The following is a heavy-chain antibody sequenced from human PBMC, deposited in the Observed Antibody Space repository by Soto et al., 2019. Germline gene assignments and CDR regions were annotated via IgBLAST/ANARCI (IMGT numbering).Heavy chain of an antibody. J-gene: IGHJ4*02. V-gene: IGHV4-59*11. CDR2: IYDSGST. CDR1: GASLNNHY. CDR3: ARSSMGPVDYFDV. D-gene: IGHD6-6*01. Sequence: PSETLSLTCSVSGASLNNHYWTWIRQPPGKGLEWIGNIYDSGSTNYSPALKSRVSMSVDTSKNLFSLKMNSVTAADTAVYYCARSSMGPVDYFDVWGQGTVVTVSS.